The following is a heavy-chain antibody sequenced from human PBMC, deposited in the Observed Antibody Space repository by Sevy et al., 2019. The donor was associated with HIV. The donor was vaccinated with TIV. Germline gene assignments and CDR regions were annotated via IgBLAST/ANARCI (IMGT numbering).Heavy chain of an antibody. CDR3: ARGGRGLRDAFDI. D-gene: IGHD3-22*01. Sequence: GGSLRLSCAASGFTFSSFWMHWVRQAPGKGLVWVSRINSDGSSTSYVDSVKGRFTISRDNAENTLYLQMNSLRVEDTAVYYCARGGRGLRDAFDIWGQGTMVTVSS. CDR2: INSDGSST. J-gene: IGHJ3*02. CDR1: GFTFSSFW. V-gene: IGHV3-74*01.